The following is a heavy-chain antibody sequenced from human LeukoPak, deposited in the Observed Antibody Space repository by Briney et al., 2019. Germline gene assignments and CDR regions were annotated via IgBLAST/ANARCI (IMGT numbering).Heavy chain of an antibody. CDR2: IYNGEST. J-gene: IGHJ4*02. CDR3: ARSARIAARPQNFDY. CDR1: GGSITSSSYC. V-gene: IGHV4-39*01. Sequence: SSETLSLTCTVSGGSITSSSYCWGWIRQPPLKGLEWTGNIYNGESTYYTPSLKSRLTISVDTSKNQFSLKLRSVPAADTAVYFCARSARIAARPQNFDYWGQGTLVPVSS. D-gene: IGHD6-6*01.